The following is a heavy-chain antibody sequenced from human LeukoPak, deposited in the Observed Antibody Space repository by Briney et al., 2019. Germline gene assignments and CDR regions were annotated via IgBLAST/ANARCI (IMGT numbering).Heavy chain of an antibody. V-gene: IGHV4-39*01. J-gene: IGHJ5*02. CDR3: ARHPGLLNSAGVGWFDP. Sequence: PSETLSLTCTVSGGSISRSSYYWGWIRQPPGKGLEWIGSIYYSGSTYYNPSLKSRVTISVDTSKNQFSLKLSSVTAADTAVYYCARHPGLLNSAGVGWFDPWGQGTLVTVSS. CDR2: IYYSGST. CDR1: GGSISRSSYY. D-gene: IGHD6-19*01.